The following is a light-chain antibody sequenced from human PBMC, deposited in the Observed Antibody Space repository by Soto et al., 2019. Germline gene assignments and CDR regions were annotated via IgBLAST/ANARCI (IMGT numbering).Light chain of an antibody. CDR1: QSISSN. J-gene: IGKJ1*01. CDR2: GAS. V-gene: IGKV3-15*01. Sequence: EIVMTQSPATLSVSPGKRATLSCRASQSISSNLAWYQHKPGQAPRLLIYGASTRATGISARFSGSGSGTEFTLTISSLQSEDFAVYYCQQYYRWRTFGQGTKVEF. CDR3: QQYYRWRT.